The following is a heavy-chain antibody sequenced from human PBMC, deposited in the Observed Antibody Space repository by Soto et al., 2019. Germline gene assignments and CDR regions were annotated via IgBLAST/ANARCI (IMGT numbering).Heavy chain of an antibody. D-gene: IGHD2-15*01. Sequence: GISVKVSCKDSGYFFTTYGISWVRQAPGQGLEWMGWISPYNGNTKYAQSFQGRVTMTTDTSTYTAYMELRSLRSDDPAVYDCAREFGSELSAPGALFADWSQGIVVTVPS. J-gene: IGHJ4*02. CDR3: AREFGSELSAPGALFAD. CDR2: ISPYNGNT. CDR1: GYFFTTYG. V-gene: IGHV1-18*04.